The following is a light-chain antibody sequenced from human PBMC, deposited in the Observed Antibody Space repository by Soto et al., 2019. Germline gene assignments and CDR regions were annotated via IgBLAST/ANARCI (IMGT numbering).Light chain of an antibody. CDR1: SSDVGGYNF. CDR3: NSYTTSSTLL. J-gene: IGLJ1*01. V-gene: IGLV2-14*03. Sequence: QSVLTQPASVSGSPGQSITISCTGTSSDVGGYNFVSWYQQHPGKAPKLMIYEVTSRPSGVSNRFSGSKSGNTASLTISGLQAEDEAEYYCNSYTTSSTLLFGTGTKVTVL. CDR2: EVT.